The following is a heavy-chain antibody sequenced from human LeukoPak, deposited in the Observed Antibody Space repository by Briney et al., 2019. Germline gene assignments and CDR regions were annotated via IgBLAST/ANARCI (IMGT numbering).Heavy chain of an antibody. V-gene: IGHV3-21*01. D-gene: IGHD3-22*01. CDR1: GFTFSSYS. CDR2: ISSTGSYI. CDR3: ARDRITMIVENAFDI. Sequence: PGGSLRLSCAASGFTFSSYSMNWVRQAPRKGLEWVSSISSTGSYIYYADSVKGRFTIFRDNAKKTLFLQINSLRAEDTAVYFCARDRITMIVENAFDIWGQGTMVIVSS. J-gene: IGHJ3*02.